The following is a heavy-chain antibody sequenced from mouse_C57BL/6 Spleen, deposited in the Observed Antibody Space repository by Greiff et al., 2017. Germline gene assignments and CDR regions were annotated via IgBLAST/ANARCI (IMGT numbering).Heavy chain of an antibody. CDR3: ANYGSSFHWYFDV. CDR2: IFPGSGST. D-gene: IGHD1-1*01. CDR1: GYTFTDYY. J-gene: IGHJ1*03. Sequence: VQLQQSGPELVKPGASVKISCKASGYTFTDYYINWVKQRPGQGLEWIGWIFPGSGSTYYNEKFKGKATLTVDKSSSTAYMLLSSLTSEDSAVYFCANYGSSFHWYFDVWGTGTTVTVSS. V-gene: IGHV1-75*01.